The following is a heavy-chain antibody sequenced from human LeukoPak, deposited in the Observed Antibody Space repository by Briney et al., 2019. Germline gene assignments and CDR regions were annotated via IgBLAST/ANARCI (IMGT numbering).Heavy chain of an antibody. J-gene: IGHJ4*02. CDR2: FYYTGST. CDR3: SRHGGGYHETFFDY. CDR1: GDSISSSNYF. Sequence: QPSETLSLTCTVSGDSISSSNYFWGWIRQPPGKGLEWIGTFYYTGSTYYNPSLKSRVTISIDTSKNHFSLRLGSVTAADTAVYYCSRHGGGYHETFFDYWGQGTLVTVSS. D-gene: IGHD5-12*01. V-gene: IGHV4-39*01.